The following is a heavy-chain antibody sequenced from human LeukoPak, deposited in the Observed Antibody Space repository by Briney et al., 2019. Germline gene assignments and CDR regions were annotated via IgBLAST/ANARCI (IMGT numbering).Heavy chain of an antibody. CDR3: ARDCSGGSCYSFAFDY. Sequence: GGSLRLSCAASGFTFSDYYMSWIRQAPGKGLEWVSYISSSGSTIYYADSVKGRFTISRDNAKNSLYLQMNSLRAEDTAVYYCARDCSGGSCYSFAFDYWGQGTLVTVSS. CDR1: GFTFSDYY. V-gene: IGHV3-11*04. J-gene: IGHJ4*02. D-gene: IGHD2-15*01. CDR2: ISSSGSTI.